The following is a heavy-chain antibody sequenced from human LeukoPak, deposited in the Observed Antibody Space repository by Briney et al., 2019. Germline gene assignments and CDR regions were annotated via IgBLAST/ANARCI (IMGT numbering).Heavy chain of an antibody. CDR2: ISSSSSYI. V-gene: IGHV3-21*01. J-gene: IGHJ4*02. D-gene: IGHD3-22*01. Sequence: GGSLRLSCAASGFTFSSYSMNWVRQAPGKGLEWVSSISSSSSYIYYADSVKGRFTISRDNAKNSLYLQMNSLRAEDTAVYYCARRKNYYDSSGYYTIYYFDYWGQGTLVTVSS. CDR1: GFTFSSYS. CDR3: ARRKNYYDSSGYYTIYYFDY.